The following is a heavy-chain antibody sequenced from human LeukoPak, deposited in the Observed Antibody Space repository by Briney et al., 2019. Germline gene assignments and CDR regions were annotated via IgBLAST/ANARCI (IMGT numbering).Heavy chain of an antibody. J-gene: IGHJ4*02. CDR3: ARHQWLDY. CDR2: IKQDGSEK. Sequence: GGSLRLSCAASGFTFSSYWVSWVRQAPGKGLEWVANIKQDGSEKYYVDSVKGRFTISRDNAKNSLDLQMNSLRAEDTAVYYCARHQWLDYWGQGTLVTVSS. D-gene: IGHD6-19*01. CDR1: GFTFSSYW. V-gene: IGHV3-7*05.